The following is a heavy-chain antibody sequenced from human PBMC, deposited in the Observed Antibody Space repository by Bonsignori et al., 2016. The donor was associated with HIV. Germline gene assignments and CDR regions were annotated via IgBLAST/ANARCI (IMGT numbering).Heavy chain of an antibody. CDR3: ARAGGYCSNTSCYSYYYYMDV. J-gene: IGHJ6*03. D-gene: IGHD2-2*02. Sequence: WVRQAPGQGLEWMGGIIPIFGTTNYAQKFQGRVTITADESTSTAYMELSSLRSEDTAVYYCARAGGYCSNTSCYSYYYYMDVWGKGTTVTVSS. CDR2: IIPIFGTT. V-gene: IGHV1-69*01.